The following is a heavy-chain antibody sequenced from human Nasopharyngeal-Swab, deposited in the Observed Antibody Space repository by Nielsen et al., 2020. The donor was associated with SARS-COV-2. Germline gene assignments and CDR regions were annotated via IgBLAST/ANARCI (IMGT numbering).Heavy chain of an antibody. J-gene: IGHJ4*02. V-gene: IGHV1-69*13. CDR2: IITIFGTA. D-gene: IGHD6-19*01. Sequence: SVKVSCKASGGTFSSYAISWVRQAPGQGLEWMGGIITIFGTANYAQKFQGRVPITADESTSTAYMELSSLRSEDTAVYYCARTSVTAVAGPGGYYFDYWGQGTLVTVSS. CDR3: ARTSVTAVAGPGGYYFDY. CDR1: GGTFSSYA.